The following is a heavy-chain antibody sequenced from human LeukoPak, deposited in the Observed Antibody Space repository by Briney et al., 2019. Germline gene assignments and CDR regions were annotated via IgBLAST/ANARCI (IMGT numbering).Heavy chain of an antibody. CDR2: ISSSSSPI. D-gene: IGHD2-2*02. Sequence: GGSLRLSCAASGFTFGSHTMNWVRQAPGKGLEWVSYISSSSSPIYYADSVKGRLTISRDNAKKSLYLQMNNLRAEDTAVYYCARVGYCSSNNCYKAFDLWGQGTMVTVSS. CDR1: GFTFGSHT. V-gene: IGHV3-48*01. CDR3: ARVGYCSSNNCYKAFDL. J-gene: IGHJ3*01.